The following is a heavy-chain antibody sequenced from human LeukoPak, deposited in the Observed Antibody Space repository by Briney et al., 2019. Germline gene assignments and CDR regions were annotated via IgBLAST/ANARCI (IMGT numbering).Heavy chain of an antibody. Sequence: ASVKVSCKASGYTFTSYDINWVRQATGQGLEWMGWMNPNSGNTGYAQKFQGRVTMTRNTPISTAYMELSSLRSEDTAVYYCARAKWLRLGGLNYYFDYWGQGTLVTVSS. D-gene: IGHD5-12*01. J-gene: IGHJ4*02. V-gene: IGHV1-8*01. CDR1: GYTFTSYD. CDR3: ARAKWLRLGGLNYYFDY. CDR2: MNPNSGNT.